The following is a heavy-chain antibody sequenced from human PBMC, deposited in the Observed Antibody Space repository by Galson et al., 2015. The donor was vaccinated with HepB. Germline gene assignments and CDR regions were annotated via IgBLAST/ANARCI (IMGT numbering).Heavy chain of an antibody. V-gene: IGHV5-10-1*01. Sequence: QSGAEVKKPGESLRISCKGSGYSFTSYWISWVRQMPGKGLEWIGEINHSGSITNYNPSLKSRVTISVDTSKNQFSLKLSSVTAADTAVYYCTRTPDITPRPFDSWGQGTLVTVSS. J-gene: IGHJ4*02. CDR2: INHSGSIT. CDR3: TRTPDITPRPFDS. CDR1: GYSFTSYW. D-gene: IGHD6-6*01.